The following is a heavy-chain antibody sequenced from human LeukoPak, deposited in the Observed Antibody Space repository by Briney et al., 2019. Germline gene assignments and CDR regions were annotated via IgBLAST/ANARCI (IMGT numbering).Heavy chain of an antibody. Sequence: SETRSLTCTVSGGSISSYYWSWIWQPPGKGLEWIGYIYYSGSTNYNPSLKSRVTISVDTSKNQFSLKLSSVTAADTAMYYCARHWDSSAYLNWFDPWGQGTLVSVSS. CDR2: IYYSGST. J-gene: IGHJ5*02. D-gene: IGHD3-22*01. V-gene: IGHV4-59*08. CDR1: GGSISSYY. CDR3: ARHWDSSAYLNWFDP.